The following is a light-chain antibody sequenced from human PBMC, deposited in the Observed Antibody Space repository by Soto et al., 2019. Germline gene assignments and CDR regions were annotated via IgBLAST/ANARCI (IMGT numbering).Light chain of an antibody. Sequence: QSVLTQPASVSGSPGQSITISCTGTSSDVGSHNLVSWYQQYPGKAPKLIIFEASKRPSGVSNRFSGSKSGNTASLTISGLQAEDESDYYCSSYSSSSTPSYVFGTGTKVTVL. V-gene: IGLV2-14*02. CDR1: SSDVGSHNL. J-gene: IGLJ1*01. CDR2: EAS. CDR3: SSYSSSSTPSYV.